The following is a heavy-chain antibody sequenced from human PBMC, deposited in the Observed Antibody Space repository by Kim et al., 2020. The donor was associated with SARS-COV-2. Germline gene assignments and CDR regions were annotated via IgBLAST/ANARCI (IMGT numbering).Heavy chain of an antibody. V-gene: IGHV3-66*01. CDR1: GFTVSSNY. D-gene: IGHD1-26*01. CDR2: IYSGGST. CDR3: ARDQYSGSYPGSYYYYGMDV. J-gene: IGHJ6*02. Sequence: GGSLRLSCAASGFTVSSNYMSWVRQAPGKGLEWVSVIYSGGSTYYADSVKGRFTISRDNSKNTLYLQMNSLRAEDTAVYYCARDQYSGSYPGSYYYYGMDVWGQGTTVTVSS.